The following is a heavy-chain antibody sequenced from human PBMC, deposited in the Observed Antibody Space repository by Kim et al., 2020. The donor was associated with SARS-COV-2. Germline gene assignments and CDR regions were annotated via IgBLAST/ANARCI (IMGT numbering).Heavy chain of an antibody. Sequence: ASVKVSCKASGYTFTSYGISGVRQAPGQGLEWMGWISAYNGNTNYAQKLQGRVTMTTDTSTSTAYMELRSLRSDDTAVYYCAKRYCSGGSCYYFDYWGQGTLVTVSS. D-gene: IGHD2-15*01. CDR3: AKRYCSGGSCYYFDY. J-gene: IGHJ4*02. V-gene: IGHV1-18*01. CDR2: ISAYNGNT. CDR1: GYTFTSYG.